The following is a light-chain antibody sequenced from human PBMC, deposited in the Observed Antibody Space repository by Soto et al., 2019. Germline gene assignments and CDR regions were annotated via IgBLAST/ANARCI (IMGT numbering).Light chain of an antibody. Sequence: QSVLTQSASVSGSPGQSITISCVGTSGDIGDYNYVSWYQQHPGKVPKVIIYDVSNRPSGVSYRFSGTKSGNTASLTVSGLQAEDEADYYCCSYTRFGTLIFVTGTKVTV. CDR3: CSYTRFGTLI. J-gene: IGLJ1*01. CDR2: DVS. V-gene: IGLV2-14*01. CDR1: SGDIGDYNY.